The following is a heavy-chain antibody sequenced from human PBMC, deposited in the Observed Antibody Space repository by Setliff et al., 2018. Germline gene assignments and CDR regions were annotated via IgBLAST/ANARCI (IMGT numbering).Heavy chain of an antibody. V-gene: IGHV4-30-4*08. Sequence: PSETLSLTCTVSGDSISSGDYFWSWIRQPPGKGLEWIAYIYHSGSAYYNPSLKSRVTMSVDTSKNQFSLHLTSVTAADTAVYYCAREVGTSTSSDAFDVWGKGTTVTVSS. CDR1: GDSISSGDYF. CDR2: IYHSGSA. D-gene: IGHD1-26*01. CDR3: AREVGTSTSSDAFDV. J-gene: IGHJ6*04.